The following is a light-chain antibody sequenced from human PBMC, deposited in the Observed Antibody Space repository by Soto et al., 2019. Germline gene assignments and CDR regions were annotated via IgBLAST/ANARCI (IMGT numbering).Light chain of an antibody. V-gene: IGLV2-14*01. J-gene: IGLJ2*01. CDR3: SSYTGSSAVV. CDR2: AVS. Sequence: QSALTQPASVSGSPGQSISISCTGTSSDVGGYNFVSWYLQHPGKAPKLIIYAVSNRPSGVSNRFSGSKSGNTASLTISGLQADDEADYYCSSYTGSSAVVFGGGTKLTVL. CDR1: SSDVGGYNF.